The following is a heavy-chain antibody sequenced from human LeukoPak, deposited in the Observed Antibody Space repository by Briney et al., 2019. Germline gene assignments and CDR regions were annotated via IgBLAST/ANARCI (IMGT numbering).Heavy chain of an antibody. CDR2: ISGSGGST. CDR3: AKGSGSLRFDAFDI. D-gene: IGHD1-26*01. CDR1: GFTFSSYA. V-gene: IGHV3-23*01. Sequence: GGSLRLSCAASGFTFSSYAMSWVRQAPGKGLEWVSVISGSGGSTSYADSVKGRFTISRDNSMNTLYLQMNSLRAEDTAVYYCAKGSGSLRFDAFDIWGQGTMVTVSS. J-gene: IGHJ3*02.